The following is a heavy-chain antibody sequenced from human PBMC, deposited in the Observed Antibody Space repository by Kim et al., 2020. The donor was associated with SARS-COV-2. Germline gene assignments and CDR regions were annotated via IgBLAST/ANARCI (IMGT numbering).Heavy chain of an antibody. CDR3: AKVENEGYNHISHTY. Sequence: GGSLRLSCAASGFSFNNYGMHWVRQAPGKGLEWVALISNYGTVQYYADSAEGRFTVSRDNTNNTWYLQMSSLRTEDTAVYYCAKVENEGYNHISHTYWGQATLVTASA. V-gene: IGHV3-30*18. CDR1: GFSFNNYG. D-gene: IGHD1-1*01. J-gene: IGHJ4*01. CDR2: ISNYGTVQ.